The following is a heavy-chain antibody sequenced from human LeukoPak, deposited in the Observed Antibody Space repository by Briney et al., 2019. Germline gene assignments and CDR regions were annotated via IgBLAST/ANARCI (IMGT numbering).Heavy chain of an antibody. J-gene: IGHJ4*02. CDR2: ISSGSSYI. CDR1: GFTFSDYS. CDR3: AREGYDFWSGYFPTY. D-gene: IGHD3-3*01. V-gene: IGHV3-21*01. Sequence: GGSLRLSCAASGFTFSDYSMSRVRQAPGKGLEWVSSISSGSSYIYYTDSVKGRLTISRDNAKNSLHLQMNSLRAEDTAVYYCAREGYDFWSGYFPTYWGQGTLVTVSS.